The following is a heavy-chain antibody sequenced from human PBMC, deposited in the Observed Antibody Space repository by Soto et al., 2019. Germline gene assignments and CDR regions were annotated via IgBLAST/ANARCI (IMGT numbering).Heavy chain of an antibody. Sequence: QVQLQQWGAGLLKPSETLSLTCAVYGGSGGSFSGSTGAWTRRPPGKGRDGMGEINHSGSTNYNPPLKSRVTISVDTSKNQFSLKLSSVTAADTAVYYCARHNYDSSGYYHYYYGMDVWGQGTTVTVSS. CDR3: ARHNYDSSGYYHYYYGMDV. CDR1: GGSGGSFSGST. V-gene: IGHV4-34*01. D-gene: IGHD3-22*01. J-gene: IGHJ6*02. CDR2: INHSGST.